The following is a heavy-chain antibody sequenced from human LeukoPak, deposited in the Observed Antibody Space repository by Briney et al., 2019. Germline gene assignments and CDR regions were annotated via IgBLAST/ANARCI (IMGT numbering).Heavy chain of an antibody. CDR2: INPSGSST. D-gene: IGHD2-8*01. CDR1: GYTFTNYY. V-gene: IGHV1-46*01. CDR3: AGGTTNTKGAFDM. J-gene: IGHJ3*02. Sequence: ASVKVSCKASGYTFTNYYIHWVRQAPGQGLEWIGIINPSGSSTSYAKKFEGRVTMTRDTSPSTVYMELSSLRSEDTAVYYCAGGTTNTKGAFDMWGQGTMVTVSS.